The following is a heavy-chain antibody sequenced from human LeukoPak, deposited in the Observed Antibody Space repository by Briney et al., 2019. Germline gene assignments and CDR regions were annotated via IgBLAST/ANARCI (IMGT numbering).Heavy chain of an antibody. J-gene: IGHJ5*02. CDR1: GGSISSGGYY. CDR2: IYYSGST. V-gene: IGHV4-31*03. Sequence: SETLSLTCTVSGGSISSGGYYWSWIRQHPGQGLEWIGYIYYSGSTYYNPSLKSRVTISVDTSKNQFSLKLSSVTAADTAVYYCARVNFFVVVTAILGWFDPWGQGTLVTVSS. CDR3: ARVNFFVVVTAILGWFDP. D-gene: IGHD2-21*02.